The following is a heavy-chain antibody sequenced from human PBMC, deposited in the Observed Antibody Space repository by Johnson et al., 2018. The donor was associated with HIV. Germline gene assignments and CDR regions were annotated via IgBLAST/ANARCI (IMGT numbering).Heavy chain of an antibody. J-gene: IGHJ3*02. CDR2: IKRTIEGETT. V-gene: IGHV3-15*01. CDR1: GFTFSNVW. D-gene: IGHD3-16*02. Sequence: VQLVESGGGLVKPGGSLRLSCAASGFTFSNVWMTWVRQAPGKGLEWVGRIKRTIEGETTDSAAPVKGRFTISRDDSKNTLYLQMNSLTTEDTAVYYCTTAIVIDAFDIWGQGTMVTVSS. CDR3: TTAIVIDAFDI.